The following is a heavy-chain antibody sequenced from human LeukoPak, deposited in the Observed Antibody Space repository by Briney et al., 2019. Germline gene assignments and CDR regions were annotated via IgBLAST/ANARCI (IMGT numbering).Heavy chain of an antibody. CDR3: AREKRRDGYNYLDY. Sequence: PSETLSLTCAVYGGSFSGYYWSWIRQPPGKGLEWIGEINHSGSTNYNPSLKSRVTISVDTSKNQFSLKVNSVTAADTAVYYCAREKRRDGYNYLDYWGQGTLVTVSS. CDR2: INHSGST. D-gene: IGHD5-24*01. J-gene: IGHJ4*02. V-gene: IGHV4-34*01. CDR1: GGSFSGYY.